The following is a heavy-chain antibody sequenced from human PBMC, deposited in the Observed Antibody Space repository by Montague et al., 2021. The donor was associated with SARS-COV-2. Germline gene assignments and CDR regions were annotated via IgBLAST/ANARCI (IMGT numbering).Heavy chain of an antibody. J-gene: IGHJ4*02. CDR1: GFTFSNYW. D-gene: IGHD6-19*01. CDR2: ISTDDGSTT. V-gene: IGHV3-74*01. Sequence: SLRLSCAASGFTFSNYWMHWVRQVPGKGLVWVSRISTDDGSTTTYEDFVKGCSIITSDDAKNTFYLQMNSLRADDTAVYYCARDLSSGWFRYFDYWGQGTLVTVSS. CDR3: ARDLSSGWFRYFDY.